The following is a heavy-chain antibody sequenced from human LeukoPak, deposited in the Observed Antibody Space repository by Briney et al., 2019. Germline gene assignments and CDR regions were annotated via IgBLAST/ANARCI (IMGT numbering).Heavy chain of an antibody. CDR3: ARVRGYCSGGSCRGGFDY. CDR2: FDPEDGET. J-gene: IGHJ4*02. V-gene: IGHV1-24*01. D-gene: IGHD2-15*01. CDR1: GYTLTELS. Sequence: ASVKVSCKVSGYTLTELSMHWVRQAPGKGLEWMGGFDPEDGETIYAQKFQGRVTMTEDTSTDTAYMELSSLRSEDTAVYYCARVRGYCSGGSCRGGFDYWGQGTLVTVSS.